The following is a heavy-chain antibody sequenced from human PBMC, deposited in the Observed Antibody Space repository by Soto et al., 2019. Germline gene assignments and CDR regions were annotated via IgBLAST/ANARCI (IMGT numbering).Heavy chain of an antibody. CDR1: GFTFSSYA. CDR2: ISGSGGST. Sequence: EVQLLESGGGLVQPGGSLRLSCAASGFTFSSYAMTWVRQAPGKGLEWVSGISGSGGSTYYADSVKGRFTISRDNSKNTLFLQLNSLRAEDTALYYCAKNPSGTLPANRPIDYWGPGTLVTVSS. D-gene: IGHD1-26*01. CDR3: AKNPSGTLPANRPIDY. V-gene: IGHV3-23*01. J-gene: IGHJ4*02.